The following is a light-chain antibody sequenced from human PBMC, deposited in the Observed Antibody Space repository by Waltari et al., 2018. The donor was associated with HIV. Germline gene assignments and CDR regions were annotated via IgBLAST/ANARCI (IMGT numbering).Light chain of an antibody. J-gene: IGKJ1*01. V-gene: IGKV3-15*01. CDR1: QSVSRN. CDR3: QQYNNWPRT. CDR2: GAS. Sequence: EIVMTQSPATLSVSPGERATLSCRASQSVSRNLAWYQQKPAQAPRLLIYGASTRAPGIPARFSGSGSGTEFTLTISSLQSEDFAVYYCQQYNNWPRTFGQGTKVEIK.